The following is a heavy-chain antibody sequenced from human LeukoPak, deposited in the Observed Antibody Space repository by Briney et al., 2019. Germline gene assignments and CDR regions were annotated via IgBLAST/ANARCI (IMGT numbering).Heavy chain of an antibody. CDR2: ISSSGST. CDR1: GDSISSGDYY. J-gene: IGHJ3*02. D-gene: IGHD3-22*01. Sequence: PSETLSLTCTVPGDSISSGDYYWSWIRQPAGKGLEWIGRISSSGSTNYNPSLKSRVTISVDTSKNQLSLKLSSVTAADTAVYFCARGPYSYDSSGAFDIWGQGTMVTVSS. CDR3: ARGPYSYDSSGAFDI. V-gene: IGHV4-61*02.